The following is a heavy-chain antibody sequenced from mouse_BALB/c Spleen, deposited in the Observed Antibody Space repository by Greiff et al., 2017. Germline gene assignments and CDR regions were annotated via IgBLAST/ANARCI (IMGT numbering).Heavy chain of an antibody. V-gene: IGHV5-6-4*01. D-gene: IGHD1-1*01. CDR1: GFTFSSYT. CDR2: ISSGGSYT. J-gene: IGHJ2*01. CDR3: TRIITTVVAHFDY. Sequence: EVKLVESGGGLVKPGGSLKLSCAASGFTFSSYTMSWVRQTPEKRLEWVATISSGGSYTYYPDSVKGRFTISRDNAKNTLYLQMSSLKSEDTAMYYCTRIITTVVAHFDYWGQGTTLTVSS.